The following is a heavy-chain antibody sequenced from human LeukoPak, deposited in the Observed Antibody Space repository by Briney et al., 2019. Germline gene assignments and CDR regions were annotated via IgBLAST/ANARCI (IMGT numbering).Heavy chain of an antibody. CDR3: ARGVRYCSGGSCHLDV. CDR1: GGSISSSSFY. Sequence: SETLSLTCSVSGGSISSSSFYWGWIRQPPGKGLEWIGSIYYSGSTNYNPSLKSRVTISVDTSKNQFSLKLSSVTAADTAVYYCARGVRYCSGGSCHLDVWGKGTTVTVSS. D-gene: IGHD2-15*01. CDR2: IYYSGST. V-gene: IGHV4-39*07. J-gene: IGHJ6*04.